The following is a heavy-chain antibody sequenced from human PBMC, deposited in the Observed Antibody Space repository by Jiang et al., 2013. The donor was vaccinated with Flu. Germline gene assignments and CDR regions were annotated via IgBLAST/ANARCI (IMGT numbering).Heavy chain of an antibody. Sequence: PGLVKPSETLSLTCTVSGGSIDNYYWSWIRQPAGGGLEWIGRISTNGMINYNPSLSSRVTLSLDTSKNQLSLKVTSVTAADSAVYYCARRFGRGHRDYWGQGTLVTVST. CDR2: ISTNGMI. V-gene: IGHV4-4*07. D-gene: IGHD3/OR15-3a*01. J-gene: IGHJ4*02. CDR3: ARRFGRGHRDY. CDR1: GGSIDNYY.